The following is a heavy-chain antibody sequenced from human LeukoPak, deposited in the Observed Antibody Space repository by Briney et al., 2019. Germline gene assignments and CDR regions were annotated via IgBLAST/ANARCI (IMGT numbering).Heavy chain of an antibody. CDR2: INPNSGGT. V-gene: IGHV1-2*02. J-gene: IGHJ4*02. Sequence: ASVKVSCKAPGYTITSYYMHWVRQAPGQGLEWMGWINPNSGGTNYVQKFQGRVTMTRDTSITTAYMEVSGLRSDDTAVYYCARGYCSSTSCEFDYWGQGTLVTVSS. CDR3: ARGYCSSTSCEFDY. CDR1: GYTITSYY. D-gene: IGHD2-2*01.